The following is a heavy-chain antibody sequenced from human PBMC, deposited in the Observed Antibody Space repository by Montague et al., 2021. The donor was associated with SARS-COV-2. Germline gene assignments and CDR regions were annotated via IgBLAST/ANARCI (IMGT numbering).Heavy chain of an antibody. CDR3: AREAKAVSGRLDS. CDR2: IYYSGST. J-gene: IGHJ4*02. CDR1: GGSISSPSYE. Sequence: SETLSLTCTVSGGSISSPSYEWVWIRQPPGKGLEWIGSIYYSGSTYYNPSLKSRVTMSIDKSKNQFSLKLTSVTAADTAVYYCAREAKAVSGRLDSWGQGTLVTVSS. D-gene: IGHD6-19*01. V-gene: IGHV4-39*07.